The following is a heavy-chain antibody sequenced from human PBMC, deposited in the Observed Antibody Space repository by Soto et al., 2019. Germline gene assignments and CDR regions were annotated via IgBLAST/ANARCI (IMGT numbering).Heavy chain of an antibody. J-gene: IGHJ4*02. CDR1: GFTFSSYD. V-gene: IGHV3-33*01. CDR2: IWFDATIE. Sequence: QVQLVESGGGVVQPGRSMRLSCAASGFTFSSYDIHWVRQAQGKGLEWVASIWFDATIENYADSVKGRFTISRDNSKDTVYLQMSSLRVEDTAIYYCARPGGQLVPFDNWGQGTLVTVSS. CDR3: ARPGGQLVPFDN. D-gene: IGHD6-6*01.